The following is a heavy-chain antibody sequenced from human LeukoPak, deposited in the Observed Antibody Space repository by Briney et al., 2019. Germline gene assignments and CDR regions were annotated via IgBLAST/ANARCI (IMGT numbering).Heavy chain of an antibody. D-gene: IGHD3-10*01. CDR3: ARRYSMVRGVMVFGY. Sequence: ASVKVSCKASGYTFTSYDINWVRQATGQGLEWMGWMNPNSGNTGYAQKFQGRATMTRNTSISTAYMELSSLRSEDTAVYYCARRYSMVRGVMVFGYWGQGTLVTVSS. CDR1: GYTFTSYD. CDR2: MNPNSGNT. J-gene: IGHJ4*02. V-gene: IGHV1-8*01.